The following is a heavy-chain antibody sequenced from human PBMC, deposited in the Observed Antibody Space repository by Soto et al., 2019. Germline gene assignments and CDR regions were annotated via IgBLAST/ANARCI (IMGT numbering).Heavy chain of an antibody. CDR3: ATPPLIAVANH. D-gene: IGHD6-19*01. CDR2: INSDGSST. V-gene: IGHV3-74*01. J-gene: IGHJ4*02. Sequence: EVQLVESGGGLVQPGGSLRLSCAASGFTFSSYWMHWVRQAPGKGLVWVSRINSDGSSTNYADSVKGRFTISRDNAKNTLYLQKNGLRAEDTAVYYCATPPLIAVANHWGQAPLVTVSS. CDR1: GFTFSSYW.